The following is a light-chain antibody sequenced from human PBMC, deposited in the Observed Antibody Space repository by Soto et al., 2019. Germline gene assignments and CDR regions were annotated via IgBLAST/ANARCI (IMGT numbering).Light chain of an antibody. CDR1: QSVSGW. V-gene: IGKV1-5*01. CDR3: QQYETYSGP. CDR2: DAS. J-gene: IGKJ1*01. Sequence: DIQMTQSPSTLSASVGDTVTITCRASQSVSGWLAWYQQKPGKAPILLIYDASALPRGVPSRFSGSGSGTEFTLAISSLQPDDFATYYCQQYETYSGPFGQGTKVDIK.